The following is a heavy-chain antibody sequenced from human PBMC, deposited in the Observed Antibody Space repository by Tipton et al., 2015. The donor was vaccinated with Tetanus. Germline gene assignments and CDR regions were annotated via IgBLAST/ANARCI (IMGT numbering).Heavy chain of an antibody. CDR2: IHYTGST. V-gene: IGHV4-61*01. CDR3: ARRAGTSRFDY. Sequence: TLSLTCTVSGGSVSSGSYYWSWIRQSPGKGLEWIGYIHYTGSTNYNPSLKSRVTVSVDKSKNQLSLKLRSVTAADTAVYYCARRAGTSRFDYWGQGTLVTVSS. D-gene: IGHD1-1*01. J-gene: IGHJ4*02. CDR1: GGSVSSGSYY.